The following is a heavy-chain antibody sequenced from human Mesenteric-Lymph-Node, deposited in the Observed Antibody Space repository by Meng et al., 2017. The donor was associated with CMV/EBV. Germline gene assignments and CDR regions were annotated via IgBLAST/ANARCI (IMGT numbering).Heavy chain of an antibody. J-gene: IGHJ4*02. CDR1: GFTFSSYG. D-gene: IGHD2-15*01. Sequence: GSLRLSCAASGFTFSSYGMHWVRQAPGKGLEWVAFIRYDGSNKYYADSVKGRFTISRDNSKNTLYLQMNSLRAEDTAVYYCANGPYCSGGSCYSKSGNYFDYWGQGTLVNVSS. V-gene: IGHV3-30*02. CDR2: IRYDGSNK. CDR3: ANGPYCSGGSCYSKSGNYFDY.